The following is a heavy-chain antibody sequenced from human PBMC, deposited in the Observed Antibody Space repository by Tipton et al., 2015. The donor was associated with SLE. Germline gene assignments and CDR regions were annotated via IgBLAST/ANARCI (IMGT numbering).Heavy chain of an antibody. Sequence: RLSCAASGFTFSSYSMNWVRQAPGKGLEWVSVIYSGGSSTYYADSVKGRFTISRDNSKNTLYLQMNSLRAEDTAVYYCAKGGSGYQAFDIWGQGTMVTVSS. CDR3: AKGGSGYQAFDI. CDR2: IYSGGSST. D-gene: IGHD3-3*01. J-gene: IGHJ3*02. CDR1: GFTFSSYS. V-gene: IGHV3-23*03.